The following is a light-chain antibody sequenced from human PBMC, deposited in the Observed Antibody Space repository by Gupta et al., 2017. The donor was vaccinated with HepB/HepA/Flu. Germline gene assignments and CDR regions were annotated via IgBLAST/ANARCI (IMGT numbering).Light chain of an antibody. CDR3: QVWDSSSDHHYV. J-gene: IGLJ1*01. CDR1: NIGSKS. CDR2: DYS. V-gene: IGLV3-21*03. Sequence: SYVLTQPPSVSVAPGKTARITCGGTNIGSKSVHWYQQKPGQAPVLVVYDYSDRPSGNPDRFSGSNSGNTATLTISRVEAGDEADYYCQVWDSSSDHHYVFGTGTKVTVL.